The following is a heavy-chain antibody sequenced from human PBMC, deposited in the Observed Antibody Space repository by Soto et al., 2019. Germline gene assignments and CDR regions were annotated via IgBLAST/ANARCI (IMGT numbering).Heavy chain of an antibody. J-gene: IGHJ3*01. CDR1: GFFISSGNY. CDR2: IFHGGNT. CDR3: ARARWYDAFDV. V-gene: IGHV4-38-2*01. D-gene: IGHD2-15*01. Sequence: SETLSLTCAVSGFFISSGNYWGWIRKPPGKGLEWIGSIFHGGNTYYNPSLKSRVTISVDVSKNQFSLKLNSVTAADTAVYYCARARWYDAFDVWGQGTVVTVSS.